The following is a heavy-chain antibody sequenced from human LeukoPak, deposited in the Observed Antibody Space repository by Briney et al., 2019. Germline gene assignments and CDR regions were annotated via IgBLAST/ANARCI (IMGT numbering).Heavy chain of an antibody. Sequence: KTSETLSLTCAVYGGSFSDYYWSWIRQPPGEGLEWIGEINHSGSTNYNPSLKSRVTISVDTSKNQFSLKLSSATAADTAVYYCARVRNTAVAGILYGRMDVWGQGTTVTVSS. D-gene: IGHD6-19*01. CDR1: GGSFSDYY. J-gene: IGHJ6*02. CDR2: INHSGST. CDR3: ARVRNTAVAGILYGRMDV. V-gene: IGHV4-34*01.